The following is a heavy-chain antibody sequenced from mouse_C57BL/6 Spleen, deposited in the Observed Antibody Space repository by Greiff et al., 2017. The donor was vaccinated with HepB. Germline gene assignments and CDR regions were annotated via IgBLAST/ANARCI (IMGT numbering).Heavy chain of an antibody. D-gene: IGHD3-2*02. J-gene: IGHJ2*01. CDR2: IDPSDSET. CDR1: GYTFTSYW. CDR3: ARAGTAQATSNYFDY. V-gene: IGHV1-52*01. Sequence: VQLQQSGAELVRPGSSVKLSCKASGYTFTSYWMHWVKQRPIQGLEWIGNIDPSDSETHYNQKFKDKATLTVDKSSSTAYMQLSSLTSEDSAVYYCARAGTAQATSNYFDYWGQGTTLTVSS.